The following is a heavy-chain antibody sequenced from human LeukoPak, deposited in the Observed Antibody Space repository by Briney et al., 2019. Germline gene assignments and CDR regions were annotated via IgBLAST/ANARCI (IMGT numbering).Heavy chain of an antibody. CDR2: ISSSSSYI. V-gene: IGHV3-21*01. CDR3: ARERDYSSGYYVVDY. CDR1: GFTFSSYS. D-gene: IGHD3-22*01. Sequence: GSLRLSCAASGFTFSSYSMNWVRQAPGKGLEWVSSISSSSSYIYYADSVKGRFTISRDNAKNSLYLQMNSLRAEDTAVYYCARERDYSSGYYVVDYWGQGTLVTVSS. J-gene: IGHJ4*02.